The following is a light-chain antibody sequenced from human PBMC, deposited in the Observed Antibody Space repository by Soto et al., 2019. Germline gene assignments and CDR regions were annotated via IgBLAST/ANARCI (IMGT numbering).Light chain of an antibody. Sequence: QSVLTQPASVSGSPGQSITISCTGTSSDVGGYNYGSWYQQHPGKAPKLMIYDVSNRPSGVSNRFSGSKSGNTASLTISGLQAEDEADYYCSSYTSSSTYVFGTGTKVTVL. CDR3: SSYTSSSTYV. CDR1: SSDVGGYNY. CDR2: DVS. V-gene: IGLV2-14*01. J-gene: IGLJ1*01.